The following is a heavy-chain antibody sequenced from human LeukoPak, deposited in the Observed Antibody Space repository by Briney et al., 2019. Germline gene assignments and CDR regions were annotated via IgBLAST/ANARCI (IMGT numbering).Heavy chain of an antibody. CDR2: ISGSGSTI. D-gene: IGHD6-19*01. CDR1: GFIFSDYY. J-gene: IGHJ4*01. CDR3: AILTVASNFDY. Sequence: PGGSLRLSCVASGFIFSDYYMAWIRQSPGKGLEWVSYISGSGSTISYADSVKGRFTISRDNAKNSLYLQMNSLRAEDTAVYYCAILTVASNFDYWGPGTLVTVSS. V-gene: IGHV3-11*04.